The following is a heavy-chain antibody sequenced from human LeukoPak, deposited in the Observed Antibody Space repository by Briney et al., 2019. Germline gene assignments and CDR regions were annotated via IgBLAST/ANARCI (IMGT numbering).Heavy chain of an antibody. CDR3: ARDGTTGTTDGYYFDY. D-gene: IGHD1-1*01. CDR2: ISSSGSTI. CDR1: GFTFSSYE. J-gene: IGHJ4*02. Sequence: GSLRLSCAASGFTFSSYEMNWVRQAPGKGLEWVSYISSSGSTIYYADSVKGRFTISRDNAKNSLYLQTNSLRAEDTAVYYCARDGTTGTTDGYYFDYWGQGTLVTVSS. V-gene: IGHV3-48*03.